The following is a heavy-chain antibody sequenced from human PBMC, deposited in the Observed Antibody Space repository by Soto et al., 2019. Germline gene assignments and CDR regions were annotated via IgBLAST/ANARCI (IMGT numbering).Heavy chain of an antibody. CDR1: GFTFSNAW. J-gene: IGHJ6*02. Sequence: GGSLRLSCAASGFTFSNAWMSWVRQAPGKGLEWVGRIKSKTDGGTTDYAAPVKGRFTISRDDSKNTLYLQMNSLKTEDTAVYYCTTDEGHGYYYYGMDVWGQGTTVTVSS. CDR3: TTDEGHGYYYYGMDV. V-gene: IGHV3-15*01. CDR2: IKSKTDGGTT.